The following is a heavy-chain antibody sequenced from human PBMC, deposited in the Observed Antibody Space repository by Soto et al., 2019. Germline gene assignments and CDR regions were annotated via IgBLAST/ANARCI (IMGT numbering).Heavy chain of an antibody. CDR1: GFTFSNYS. V-gene: IGHV3-48*02. CDR3: ARDSNRAGYGSGTAYYGMDV. D-gene: IGHD3-10*01. Sequence: GGSLRLSCAASGFTFSNYSMNWVRQAPGKGLEWVSYIISSGSTIYYADSVKGRLTISRDNAKNSLYLQMNSLRDEDTAVYYCARDSNRAGYGSGTAYYGMDVWGQGTRVTVP. CDR2: IISSGSTI. J-gene: IGHJ6*02.